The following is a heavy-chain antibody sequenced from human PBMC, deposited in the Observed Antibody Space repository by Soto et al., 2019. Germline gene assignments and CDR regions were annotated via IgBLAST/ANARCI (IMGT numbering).Heavy chain of an antibody. V-gene: IGHV4-59*01. D-gene: IGHD6-6*01. CDR3: ARSSQLGDDY. CDR1: GGSISSYY. J-gene: IGHJ4*02. Sequence: QVQLQESGPGLVKPSETLSLTCTVSGGSISSYYWSWIRQPPGKGLEWIGYIYYSGSTNYNPSLKSRATISEDTSKNQFPLKLSSVTAADTAVYYCARSSQLGDDYWGQGTLVTVSS. CDR2: IYYSGST.